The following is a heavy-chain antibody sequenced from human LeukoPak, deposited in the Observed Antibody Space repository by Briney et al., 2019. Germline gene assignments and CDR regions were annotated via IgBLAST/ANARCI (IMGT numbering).Heavy chain of an antibody. CDR2: ISWDGGST. V-gene: IGHV3-43D*03. D-gene: IGHD2-15*01. J-gene: IGHJ4*02. Sequence: PGGSLRLSCAASGFTFDDYAMHWVRQAPGKGLEWVSLISWDGGSTYYADSVKGRFSISRDNAKNSLYLQMNSLRAEDTAVYFCARDLSGPSFYWGQGTLVTVSS. CDR1: GFTFDDYA. CDR3: ARDLSGPSFY.